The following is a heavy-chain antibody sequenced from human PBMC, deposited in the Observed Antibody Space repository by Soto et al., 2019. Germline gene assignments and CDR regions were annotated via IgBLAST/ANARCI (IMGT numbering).Heavy chain of an antibody. J-gene: IGHJ4*02. D-gene: IGHD2-15*01. V-gene: IGHV4-30-4*01. CDR1: GGSISSDDYY. CDR2: IYYNGRT. CDR3: SRYRSSPPDYLDF. Sequence: SETLSLTCTVSGGSISSDDYYWSWIRQPPGEGLEWIGYIYYNGRTSSTPSLESRVTISIDMSKNQFSLTLSSVSAADTAVYYCSRYRSSPPDYLDFCGPGSLVTVSS.